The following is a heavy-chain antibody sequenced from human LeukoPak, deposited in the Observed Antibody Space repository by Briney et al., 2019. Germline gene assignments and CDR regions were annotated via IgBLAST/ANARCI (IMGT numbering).Heavy chain of an antibody. CDR1: GXTFSTYA. J-gene: IGHJ3*02. D-gene: IGHD6-19*01. V-gene: IGHV3-23*01. CDR3: AKVTYSRGWYHASDI. CDR2: ISGGGGST. Sequence: GGSLRLSCAASGXTFSTYAMSWVCQAPGKGLEWVSTISGGGGSTYYSDSVKGRFTISRDNSKNTLYLQMNSLRAEDTAVYYCAKVTYSRGWYHASDIWGQGTMVTVSS.